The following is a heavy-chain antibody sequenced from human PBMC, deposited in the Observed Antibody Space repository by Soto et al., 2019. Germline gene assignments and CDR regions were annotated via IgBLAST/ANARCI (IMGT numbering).Heavy chain of an antibody. CDR2: IYYSGST. Sequence: SETLSLTCTVSGGSISSSSYYWGWIRQPPGKGLEWIGSIYYSGSTYYNPSLKSRVTISVDTSKNQFSLKLSSVTAADTAVYYCARGGGGLRYFDWLSRGRDYYYYGMDVWGQGTTVTVSS. CDR3: ARGGGGLRYFDWLSRGRDYYYYGMDV. V-gene: IGHV4-39*07. J-gene: IGHJ6*02. D-gene: IGHD3-9*01. CDR1: GGSISSSSYY.